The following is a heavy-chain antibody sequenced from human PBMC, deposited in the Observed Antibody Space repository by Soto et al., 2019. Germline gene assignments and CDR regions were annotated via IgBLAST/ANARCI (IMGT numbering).Heavy chain of an antibody. D-gene: IGHD6-19*01. V-gene: IGHV3-30*14. CDR1: GFTFSSYA. J-gene: IGHJ4*02. CDR2: VSHDGKSV. CDR3: ARLDKFNGGWS. Sequence: QVQLVESGGGVVQPGRSLRLSCAASGFTFSSYAMHWVRRAPGKGLEWVAAVSHDGKSVFYADSVSGRFTVSRDNSNNLVYLQMDRLIPEYTALFSCARLDKFNGGWSWGQGTAVTVSS.